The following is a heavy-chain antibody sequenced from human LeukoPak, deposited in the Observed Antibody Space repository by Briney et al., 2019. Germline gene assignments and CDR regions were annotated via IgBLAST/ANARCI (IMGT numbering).Heavy chain of an antibody. J-gene: IGHJ4*02. CDR3: AREPTGSGSYSY. CDR1: GGSISSSSYY. V-gene: IGHV4-39*07. CDR2: IYYSGST. D-gene: IGHD1-26*01. Sequence: PSETLSLTCTVSGGSISSSSYYWGWIRQPPGKGLEWIGSIYYSGSTYYNPSLKSRVTISVDTSKNQFSLKLSSVTAADTAVYYCAREPTGSGSYSYWGQGTLVTVSS.